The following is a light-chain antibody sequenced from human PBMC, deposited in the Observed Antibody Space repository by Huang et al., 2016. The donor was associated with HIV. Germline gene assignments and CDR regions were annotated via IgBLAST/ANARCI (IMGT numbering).Light chain of an antibody. CDR3: QQYGSSPV. Sequence: EIVLTQSPGTLSLSPGERATLSCRASQSVSSSYLAWYQQNPGHAPRLLIYGATRRATGIPDRVSGSGSGADFTLTNSRLEPEDFAVYYCQQYGSSPVFGQGTKLEIK. J-gene: IGKJ2*01. CDR2: GAT. V-gene: IGKV3-20*01. CDR1: QSVSSSY.